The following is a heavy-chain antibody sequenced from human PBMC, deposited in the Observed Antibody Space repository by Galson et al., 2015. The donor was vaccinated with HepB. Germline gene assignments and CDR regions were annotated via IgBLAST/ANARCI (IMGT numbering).Heavy chain of an antibody. D-gene: IGHD6-19*01. J-gene: IGHJ4*02. CDR1: GYSFTSYW. CDR3: ARLLAVAGSRTHFDY. CDR2: IYPGDSDT. Sequence: QSGAEVKKPGESLEISCKGSGYSFTSYWIGWVRQMPGKGLEWMGIIYPGDSDTRYSPSFQGQVTISADKSISTAYLQWSSLKASDTAMYYCARLLAVAGSRTHFDYWGQGTLVTVSS. V-gene: IGHV5-51*03.